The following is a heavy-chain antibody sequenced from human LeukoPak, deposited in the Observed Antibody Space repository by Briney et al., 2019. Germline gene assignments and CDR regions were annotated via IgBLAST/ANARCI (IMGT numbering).Heavy chain of an antibody. CDR2: INDSGRT. Sequence: SETLSLTCGVYGGSFSSYYWSRIRQAPGKGLEWIGEINDSGRTNYNPSLKSRVTISVDTSKNQFSLKLRSVTAADTAVYYCARARRLFGYYYYYMDVWGKGTTVTISS. CDR1: GGSFSSYY. J-gene: IGHJ6*03. V-gene: IGHV4-34*01. D-gene: IGHD3-22*01. CDR3: ARARRLFGYYYYYMDV.